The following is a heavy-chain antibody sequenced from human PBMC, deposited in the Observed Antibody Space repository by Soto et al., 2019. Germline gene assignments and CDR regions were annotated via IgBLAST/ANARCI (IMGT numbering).Heavy chain of an antibody. CDR2: IDLTDSYT. CDR3: ARHGWSHYLSSGYHYALDY. V-gene: IGHV5-10-1*01. CDR1: GYIFRNNW. D-gene: IGHD3-22*01. J-gene: IGHJ4*02. Sequence: PGESLKISCKGSGYIFRNNWITWVRQMPGKGLEWVGRIDLTDSYTSYSPSFQGHVSFSADKSINTTYLHFSSLRASDTAVYYCARHGWSHYLSSGYHYALDYWGQGTPVTVSS.